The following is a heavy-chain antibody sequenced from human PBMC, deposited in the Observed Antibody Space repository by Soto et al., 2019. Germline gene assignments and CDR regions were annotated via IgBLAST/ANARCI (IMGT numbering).Heavy chain of an antibody. CDR2: INSDGSST. CDR1: GFTFSSYW. CDR3: AREGYCSSTSCYSIDYGMDV. Sequence: GGSLRLSCAASGFTFSSYWMHWVRQAPGKGLVWVSRINSDGSSTSYADSVKGRFTISRDNAKNTLYLQMNSLRAEDTAVYYCAREGYCSSTSCYSIDYGMDVWGQGTTVTVSS. V-gene: IGHV3-74*01. J-gene: IGHJ6*02. D-gene: IGHD2-2*02.